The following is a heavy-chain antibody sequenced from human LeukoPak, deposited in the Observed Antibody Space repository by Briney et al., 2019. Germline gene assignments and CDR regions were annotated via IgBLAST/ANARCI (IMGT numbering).Heavy chain of an antibody. D-gene: IGHD7-27*01. CDR3: AKVQFNWGPIDY. Sequence: PGGSLRLSCAASGFTFSNFAIRWVRQVPGKGLEWVSSIDGSGDKTHYPDSVRGRFTVSRDNSKNTLYLQMNSVRVEDTATYFCAKVQFNWGPIDYWGQGTPVIVSS. J-gene: IGHJ4*02. V-gene: IGHV3-23*01. CDR2: IDGSGDKT. CDR1: GFTFSNFA.